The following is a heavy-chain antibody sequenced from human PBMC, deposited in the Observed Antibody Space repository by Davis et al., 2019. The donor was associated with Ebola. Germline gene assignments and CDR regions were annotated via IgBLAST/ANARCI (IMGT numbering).Heavy chain of an antibody. V-gene: IGHV3-23*01. CDR3: AKDRGRYYYDSSGYQD. J-gene: IGHJ1*01. Sequence: PGGSLRLSCAASGFTFNGYAMSWVRQAPGKGLEWVSTTAGGGYTYYADSMKGRFTASRDNSKNTLYLQMNNLRGEDTAVYYCAKDRGRYYYDSSGYQDWGQGTLVTVSS. CDR2: TAGGGYT. CDR1: GFTFNGYA. D-gene: IGHD3-22*01.